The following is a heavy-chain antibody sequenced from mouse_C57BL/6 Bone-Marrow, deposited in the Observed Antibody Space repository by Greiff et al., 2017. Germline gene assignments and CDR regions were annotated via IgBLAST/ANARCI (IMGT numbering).Heavy chain of an antibody. J-gene: IGHJ4*01. Sequence: QVQLQQPGAELVMPGASVKLSCKASGYTFTSYWMHWVKQRPGQGLEWIGEIDPSDSYTNYNQKFKGKSTLTVDKSSSTAYMQLSSLTCEDSAVYYCARYSSGYCAMDYWGQGTSVTVSS. D-gene: IGHD3-2*02. V-gene: IGHV1-69*01. CDR3: ARYSSGYCAMDY. CDR2: IDPSDSYT. CDR1: GYTFTSYW.